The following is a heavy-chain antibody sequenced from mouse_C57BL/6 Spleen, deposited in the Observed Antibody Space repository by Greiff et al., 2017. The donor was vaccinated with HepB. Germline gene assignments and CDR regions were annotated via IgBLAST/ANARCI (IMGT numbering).Heavy chain of an antibody. Sequence: EVQLVESGAGLVKPGGSLKLSCAASGFTFSSYAMSWVRQTPEKRLEWVAYISSGGDYINYADTVKGRFTISRDNARNTLYLQMSSLKSEDTAMYYCTRDYYGSSEYFDYWGQGTTLTVSS. D-gene: IGHD1-1*01. CDR3: TRDYYGSSEYFDY. CDR1: GFTFSSYA. CDR2: ISSGGDYI. V-gene: IGHV5-9-1*02. J-gene: IGHJ2*01.